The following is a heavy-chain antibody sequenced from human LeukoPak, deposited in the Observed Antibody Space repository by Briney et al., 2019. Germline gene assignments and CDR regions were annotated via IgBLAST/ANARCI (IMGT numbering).Heavy chain of an antibody. J-gene: IGHJ4*02. CDR1: GGSISSSSYY. D-gene: IGHD3-22*01. CDR2: IYYSGST. CDR3: ARQMAYYYDTPPTFSLDS. Sequence: SETLSLTCTVSGGSISSSSYYWGWIRQPPGKGLEWIGSIYYSGSTYYNPSLKSRVTISVDTSKNQFSLKLTSVTAADTAVYYCARQMAYYYDTPPTFSLDSWGQGTLVTVSS. V-gene: IGHV4-39*07.